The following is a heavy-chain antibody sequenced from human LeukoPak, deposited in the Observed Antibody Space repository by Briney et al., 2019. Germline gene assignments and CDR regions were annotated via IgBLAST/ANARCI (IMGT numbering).Heavy chain of an antibody. CDR3: AXXRXGSXXD. J-gene: IGHJ1*01. CDR1: GXXXXSSYY. V-gene: IGHV4-39*01. CDR2: IYYSGST. Sequence: GXXXXSSYYWGWIRQPXGKXLEWIGSIYYSGSTYYNPSLKSRVTISVDTSKNQFSLKLSSVTAADTAVYXXAXXRXGSXXDWGQGTLVTVSS.